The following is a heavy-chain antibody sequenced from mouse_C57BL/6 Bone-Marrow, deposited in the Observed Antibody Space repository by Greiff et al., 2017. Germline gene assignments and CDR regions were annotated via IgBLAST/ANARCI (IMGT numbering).Heavy chain of an antibody. V-gene: IGHV1-64*01. CDR2: IHPTSGST. J-gene: IGHJ2*01. CDR1: GYTFTSYW. Sequence: QVQLQQPGAELVKPGASVKLSCKASGYTFTSYWMHWVKQRPGQGLEWIGMIHPTSGSTNYNEKFKSKATLTVDKASSTAYMQLSSLTSEDSAVYYCARHGSFFDDWGQGTTLTVSS. CDR3: ARHGSFFDD.